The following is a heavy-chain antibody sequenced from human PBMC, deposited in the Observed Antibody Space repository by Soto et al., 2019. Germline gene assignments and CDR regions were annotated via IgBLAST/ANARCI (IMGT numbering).Heavy chain of an antibody. CDR3: AKGSWVHHGSEGGNWLDP. V-gene: IGHV3-23*01. D-gene: IGHD3-10*01. CDR1: GVTFTNFA. CDR2: ISHSGSST. Sequence: EVQLLESGGGLVQPGGSLRLSCAASGVTFTNFAMNWVRQAPGKGLEWVAGISHSGSSTYYADSVKGRFTVSRDNSMDTLYLQLNSLRAGDTAVYYCAKGSWVHHGSEGGNWLDPWGQGTLVTVSS. J-gene: IGHJ5*02.